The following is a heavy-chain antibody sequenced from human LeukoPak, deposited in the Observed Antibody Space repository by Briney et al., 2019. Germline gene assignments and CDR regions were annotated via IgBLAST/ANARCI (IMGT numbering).Heavy chain of an antibody. Sequence: SETLSLTCTVSGGSISSGGYYWSWIRQPPGKGLEWIGYIYYSGSTNYNPSLKSRVTISVDTSKNQFSLKLSSVTAADTAVYYCARGVSTSWRVFDPWGQGTLVTVSS. CDR3: ARGVSTSWRVFDP. J-gene: IGHJ5*02. CDR1: GGSISSGGYY. V-gene: IGHV4-61*08. D-gene: IGHD2-2*01. CDR2: IYYSGST.